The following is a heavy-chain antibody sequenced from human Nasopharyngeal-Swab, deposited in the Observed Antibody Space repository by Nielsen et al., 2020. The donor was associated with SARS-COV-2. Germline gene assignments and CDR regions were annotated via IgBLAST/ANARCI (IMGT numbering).Heavy chain of an antibody. J-gene: IGHJ4*02. V-gene: IGHV3-23*01. CDR3: AGDPRLRYFDY. Sequence: WIRQPPGKGLEWVSVISGSGIITYYADSVKGRFTISRDNSKNTLYPQMNSLRAEDTAIYYCAGDPRLRYFDYWGQGTLVTVSS. D-gene: IGHD3-16*01. CDR2: ISGSGIIT.